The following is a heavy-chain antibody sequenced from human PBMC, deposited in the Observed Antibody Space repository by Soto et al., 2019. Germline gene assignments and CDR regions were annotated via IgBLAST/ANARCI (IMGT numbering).Heavy chain of an antibody. V-gene: IGHV4-59*08. CDR3: ARFSSTSCYVVD. Sequence: QVQLQESGPGLVKPSETLSLTCTVSGGSISSYYWSWIRQPPGKGLEWIGYIYYSGSTNYNPSLKSRXXKXVXXAKNQSSLKLSSVTAADTAVYYCARFSSTSCYVVDWGQGTLVTVSS. J-gene: IGHJ4*02. CDR1: GGSISSYY. D-gene: IGHD2-2*01. CDR2: IYYSGST.